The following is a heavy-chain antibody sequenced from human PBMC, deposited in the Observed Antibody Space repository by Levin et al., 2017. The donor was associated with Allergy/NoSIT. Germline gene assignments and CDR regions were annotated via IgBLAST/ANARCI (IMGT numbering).Heavy chain of an antibody. CDR1: RFTFTSFW. CDR2: IKQDGSQQ. CDR3: ARIYCSRTSCYIDY. V-gene: IGHV3-7*04. Sequence: GGSLRLSCAASRFTFTSFWMSWVRQAPGKGLEWVANIKQDGSQQYYMDSVKGRFTISRDNAKDSLYLQMNSLRAEDTAVYYCARIYCSRTSCYIDYWGQGTLVTVAS. J-gene: IGHJ4*02. D-gene: IGHD2-2*01.